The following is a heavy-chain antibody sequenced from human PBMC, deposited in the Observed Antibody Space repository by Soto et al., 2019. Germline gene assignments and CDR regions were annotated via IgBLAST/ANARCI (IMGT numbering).Heavy chain of an antibody. CDR1: GYTFITYS. J-gene: IGHJ4*02. V-gene: IGHV1-18*04. CDR3: ARDGHPYGDLGY. D-gene: IGHD4-17*01. Sequence: QVQLVQSGAEVKKPGASVKVSCKATGYTFITYSYSWVRQAPGQGLEWMGWISPFNGNTNYAQRFQGRATMTTETSTTTVYMELRRLRSHDPAVYYCARDGHPYGDLGYWGQGTLVTVSS. CDR2: ISPFNGNT.